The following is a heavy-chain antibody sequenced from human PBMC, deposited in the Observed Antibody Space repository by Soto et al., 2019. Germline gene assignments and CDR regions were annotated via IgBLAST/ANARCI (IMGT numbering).Heavy chain of an antibody. D-gene: IGHD2-8*01. Sequence: SETLSLTGTVSGGSSSSYYWSWIGQPAGKGLEWIGHISTSGSTNYNPSLKSRVSISVDTSKNQLSMNLTSVTAADTAVYYCARAPMVLSRSYFDSWGQGTPVTVSA. V-gene: IGHV4-4*07. J-gene: IGHJ4*02. CDR2: ISTSGST. CDR1: GGSSSSYY. CDR3: ARAPMVLSRSYFDS.